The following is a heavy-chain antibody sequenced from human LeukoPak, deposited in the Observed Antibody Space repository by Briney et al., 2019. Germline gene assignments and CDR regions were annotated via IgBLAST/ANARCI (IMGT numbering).Heavy chain of an antibody. Sequence: PGGSLRLSCAASGFTFSSYWMHWVRQAPGKGLEWVAVISYDGSNKYYADSVKGRFTISRDNSKNTLYLQMNSLRAEDTAVYYCASIQLWGVYWGQGTLVTVSS. CDR1: GFTFSSYW. CDR3: ASIQLWGVY. D-gene: IGHD5-18*01. J-gene: IGHJ4*02. V-gene: IGHV3-30-3*01. CDR2: ISYDGSNK.